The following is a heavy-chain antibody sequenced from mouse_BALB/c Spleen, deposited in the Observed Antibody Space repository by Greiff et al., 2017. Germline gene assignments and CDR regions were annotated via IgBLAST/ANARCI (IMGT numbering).Heavy chain of an antibody. V-gene: IGHV1-55*01. CDR3: AIYDGYSFAY. J-gene: IGHJ3*01. D-gene: IGHD2-3*01. Sequence: QVQLQQPGAELVKPGTSVKLSCKASGYNFTSYWINWVKLRPGQGLEWIGDIYPGSGSTNYNEKFKSKATLTVDTSSSTAYMQLSSLASEDSALYYCAIYDGYSFAYWGQGTLVTVSA. CDR1: GYNFTSYW. CDR2: IYPGSGST.